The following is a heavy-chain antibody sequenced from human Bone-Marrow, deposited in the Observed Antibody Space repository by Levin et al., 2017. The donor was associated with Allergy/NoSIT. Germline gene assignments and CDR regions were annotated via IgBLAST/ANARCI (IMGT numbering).Heavy chain of an antibody. CDR1: GFTFSSYN. CDR3: VRGSNTMIRADPLDY. V-gene: IGHV3-21*01. CDR2: TGTAGKYI. J-gene: IGHJ4*02. D-gene: IGHD3-10*01. Sequence: AGGSLRLSCTASGFTFSSYNMNWVRQALGKGLEWVSSTGTAGKYIYYADSVKGRFTISRDNAKNSLYLQMNSLRAEDTAVYYCVRGSNTMIRADPLDYWGQGTLVTVSS.